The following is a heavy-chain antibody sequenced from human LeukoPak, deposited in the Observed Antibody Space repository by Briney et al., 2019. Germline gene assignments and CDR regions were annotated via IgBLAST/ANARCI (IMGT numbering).Heavy chain of an antibody. CDR1: GFTFSGYA. D-gene: IGHD6-19*01. V-gene: IGHV3-23*01. CDR3: AKDRSSSGWYGASNWFDP. J-gene: IGHJ5*02. CDR2: ISGSGGST. Sequence: GGSLRLSCAASGFTFSGYAMSWVRQAPGKGLEWVSAISGSGGSTYYADSVKGRFTISRDNSKNTLYLQMNSLRAEDTAVYYCAKDRSSSGWYGASNWFDPWGQGTLVTVSS.